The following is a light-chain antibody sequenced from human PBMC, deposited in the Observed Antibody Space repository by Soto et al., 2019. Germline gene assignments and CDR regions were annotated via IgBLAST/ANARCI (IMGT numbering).Light chain of an antibody. Sequence: QAVVTQPPSVSGAPGQRVTISCTGSSSNIGAGHDVSWYQQLPGTAPKLLIHANTNRPSGVPDRFSGSKSGTSASLAITGLQAEDEADYYCQSYDSGLSGSWVFGGGTKVTVL. V-gene: IGLV1-40*01. CDR2: ANT. CDR1: SSNIGAGHD. CDR3: QSYDSGLSGSWV. J-gene: IGLJ3*02.